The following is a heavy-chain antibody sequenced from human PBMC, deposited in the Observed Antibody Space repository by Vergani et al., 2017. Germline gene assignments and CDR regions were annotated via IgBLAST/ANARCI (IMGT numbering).Heavy chain of an antibody. CDR1: GGSISSDGYY. CDR2: IYYSGNS. Sequence: QVQLQESGPGLVKPSQTLSLTCAVSGGSISSDGYYWSWIRQHPGKGLEWIGYIYYSGNSYYNPSLKSRVTISVDTSKNQFSLKLSSVTAADTAVYYCARGYSVLRRLGVWGKGTTVTVSS. D-gene: IGHD3-10*01. J-gene: IGHJ6*04. CDR3: ARGYSVLRRLGV. V-gene: IGHV4-31*11.